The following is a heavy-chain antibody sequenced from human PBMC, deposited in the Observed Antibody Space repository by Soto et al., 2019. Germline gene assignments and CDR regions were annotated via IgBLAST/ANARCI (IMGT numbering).Heavy chain of an antibody. CDR1: GFTVSSNY. CDR2: IYSGGST. Sequence: GGSLRLSCAASGFTVSSNYMSWVRQAPGKGLVWVSSIYSGGSTYYADSVKGRFTISRDSSSNTLYLQMNSLRAEDTAVYYCARVGPATVATLYFDYWGQGTLVTVSS. J-gene: IGHJ4*02. D-gene: IGHD3-16*01. V-gene: IGHV3-53*01. CDR3: ARVGPATVATLYFDY.